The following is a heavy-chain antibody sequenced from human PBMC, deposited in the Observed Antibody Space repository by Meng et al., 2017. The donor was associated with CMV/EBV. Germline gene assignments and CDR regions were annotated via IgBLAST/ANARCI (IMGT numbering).Heavy chain of an antibody. CDR2: IKQDGSEK. Sequence: GGSLRLSCAASGFTFSSYWMSWVRQAPGKGLEWVANIKQDGSEKYYVDSVKGRFTISRDNAKNSLYLQMNSLRAKDTAVYYCARGGNQIPAAIRTYYYYYGMDVWGQGTTVTVSS. CDR1: GFTFSSYW. CDR3: ARGGNQIPAAIRTYYYYYGMDV. D-gene: IGHD2-2*01. J-gene: IGHJ6*02. V-gene: IGHV3-7*04.